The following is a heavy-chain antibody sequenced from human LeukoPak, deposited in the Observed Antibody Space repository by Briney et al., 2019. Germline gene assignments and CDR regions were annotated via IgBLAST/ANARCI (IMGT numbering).Heavy chain of an antibody. CDR3: ARGPAATLHFQH. J-gene: IGHJ1*01. Sequence: SETLSLTCTVSGGSISSGSYYWSWIRQHPGKGLEWIGYIYRSGSTYYNPSLRRRVTMSVDTSKNQFSLKLSCVTAADTAMYYCARGPAATLHFQHWGQGTLVIVSS. CDR1: GGSISSGSYY. D-gene: IGHD2-2*01. V-gene: IGHV4-31*03. CDR2: IYRSGST.